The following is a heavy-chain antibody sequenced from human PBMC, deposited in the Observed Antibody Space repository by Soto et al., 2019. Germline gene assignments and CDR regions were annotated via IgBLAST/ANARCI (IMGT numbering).Heavy chain of an antibody. D-gene: IGHD1-26*01. Sequence: PSVTRCLTCTDSGGCISGYYWSRVRQPAGQGLEWIGRIYTSGSTNYNPSLKSRVTMSVDTSKNQGSLKLSSVTAADTAVYYCARQVGWDPEDYYYYYGMDVCGQGTTAPVSS. CDR1: GGCISGYY. J-gene: IGHJ6*02. CDR3: ARQVGWDPEDYYYYYGMDV. V-gene: IGHV4-4*07. CDR2: IYTSGST.